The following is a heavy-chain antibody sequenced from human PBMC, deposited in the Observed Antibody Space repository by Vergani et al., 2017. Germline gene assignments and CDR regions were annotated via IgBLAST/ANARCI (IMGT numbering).Heavy chain of an antibody. Sequence: QVQLVESGGGVVQPGRSLRLSCAASGFTFNQYGMHWVRQAPGKGLEWVAVTWYDGNNKQYADSVKGRFTISRDNSKSTMYLQMNSLRDEDTGVYYCARDFRLLYNRFDPWGQGTLGTVSS. CDR3: ARDFRLLYNRFDP. D-gene: IGHD1-14*01. V-gene: IGHV3-33*01. CDR1: GFTFNQYG. CDR2: TWYDGNNK. J-gene: IGHJ5*01.